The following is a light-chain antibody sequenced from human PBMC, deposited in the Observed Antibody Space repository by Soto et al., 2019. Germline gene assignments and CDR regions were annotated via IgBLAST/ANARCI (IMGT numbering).Light chain of an antibody. Sequence: QSVLTQPPSASGTPGQRVTISCSGSSSNIGSNAVSWYQHFPGTAPKVLIYSDDQRPSGVPDRFSGSKSGTSASLAISGLQAEDEADYFCAAWGDSLNTWVFGGGTK. V-gene: IGLV1-44*01. CDR1: SSNIGSNA. CDR2: SDD. CDR3: AAWGDSLNTWV. J-gene: IGLJ3*02.